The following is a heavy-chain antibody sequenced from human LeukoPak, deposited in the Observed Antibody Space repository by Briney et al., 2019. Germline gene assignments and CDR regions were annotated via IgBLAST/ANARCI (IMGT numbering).Heavy chain of an antibody. CDR3: AHTPVPFRGAVFDY. V-gene: IGHV2-5*01. D-gene: IGHD3-10*01. J-gene: IGHJ4*02. CDR2: IYWNDDK. CDR1: GFSLTTRGVG. Sequence: GSGPTLVNPTQTLTLTCAFSGFSLTTRGVGVAWIRQPPGKALEWLAIIYWNDDKRYRPSLQSRLIITKDTSKNQVVLTMTNMDPVDTATYYCAHTPVPFRGAVFDYWGQGTLVTVSS.